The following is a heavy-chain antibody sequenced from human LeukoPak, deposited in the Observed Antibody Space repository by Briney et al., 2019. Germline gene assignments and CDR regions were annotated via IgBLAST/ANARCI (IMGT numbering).Heavy chain of an antibody. Sequence: PSETLSLTCTVSGGSISSYYWSWIRQPPGKGLEWIGSIFHSGTTYYNPSLKSRVTISVDRSKNHFSLNLSSVTAADTALYYCASLQFINRVFDVWGQGAMVTVSS. CDR3: ASLQFINRVFDV. V-gene: IGHV4-59*12. CDR1: GGSISSYY. D-gene: IGHD3-10*01. J-gene: IGHJ3*01. CDR2: IFHSGTT.